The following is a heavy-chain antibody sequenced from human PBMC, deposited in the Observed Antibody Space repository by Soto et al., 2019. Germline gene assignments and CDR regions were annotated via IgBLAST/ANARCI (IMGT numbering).Heavy chain of an antibody. J-gene: IGHJ6*02. V-gene: IGHV4-34*01. CDR3: ARGGRDVVLVPAARYGDYYYGLDV. CDR2: INHSGST. Sequence: QVQLQPWGAGLLKPSETLSLTCAVYDGSFPNYYWTWIRQPPGKGLEWIGEINHSGSTNYNPSLRSRVTISVDSSKDQFSLSLYSVTAADTAVYFCARGGRDVVLVPAARYGDYYYGLDVWGQGTTVTVSS. CDR1: DGSFPNYY. D-gene: IGHD2-2*01.